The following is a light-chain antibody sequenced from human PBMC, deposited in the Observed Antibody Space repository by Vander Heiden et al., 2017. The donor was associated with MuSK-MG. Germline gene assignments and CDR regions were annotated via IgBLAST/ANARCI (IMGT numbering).Light chain of an antibody. Sequence: NFMLTQPHSVSESHVKTVTISCTRSSGSIAGNYVQWYQQRPGSAPTTVIYEVIHRPSGVPDRFSGSIDSASNSATPTTSGLKAEEEADDDCQSYGSNNRNVVFGGGTKLTVL. V-gene: IGLV6-57*03. CDR1: SGSIAGNY. J-gene: IGLJ2*01. CDR2: EVI. CDR3: QSYGSNNRNVV.